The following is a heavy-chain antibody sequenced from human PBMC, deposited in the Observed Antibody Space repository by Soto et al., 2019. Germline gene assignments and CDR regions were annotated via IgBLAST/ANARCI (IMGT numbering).Heavy chain of an antibody. V-gene: IGHV3-23*01. J-gene: IGHJ4*02. CDR3: AKGDSDYYFDS. Sequence: GGSLRLSCAASGFTFSDYGMSWVRQAPGKGLEWVSGISASGSNGFYTDSVKGRFIISRDNSKNTLYLQMNSLRVDDTALYFCAKGDSDYYFDSLGQGTLVTVSS. CDR1: GFTFSDYG. CDR2: ISASGSNG. D-gene: IGHD4-4*01.